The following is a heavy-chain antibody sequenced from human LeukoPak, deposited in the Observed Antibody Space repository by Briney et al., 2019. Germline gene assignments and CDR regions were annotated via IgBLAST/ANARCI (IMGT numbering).Heavy chain of an antibody. J-gene: IGHJ3*02. CDR2: INPSGGST. V-gene: IGHV1-46*01. CDR1: GYTFTSYY. CDR3: ASTTNRYSSGWYAFDI. D-gene: IGHD6-19*01. Sequence: GASVKVSCKASGYTFTSYYMHWVRQAPGQGLEWMGIINPSGGSTSYAQKFQGRVTMTRDTSTSTVYMELSRLRSDDTAVYYCASTTNRYSSGWYAFDIWGQGTMVTVSS.